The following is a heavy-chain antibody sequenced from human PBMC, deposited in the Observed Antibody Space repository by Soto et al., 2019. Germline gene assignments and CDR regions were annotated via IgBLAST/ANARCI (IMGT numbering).Heavy chain of an antibody. Sequence: GESLKISCKGSGYTFTSYWIGWVRQMPGKGLEWMGIIYPEDSDTRYSPSFQGQVTISVDKSINTAHLQWSSLKASDTAMYYCARQDGWYRSYYYGMDVWGQGTTVTVSS. CDR3: ARQDGWYRSYYYGMDV. J-gene: IGHJ6*02. V-gene: IGHV5-51*01. CDR1: GYTFTSYW. D-gene: IGHD6-19*01. CDR2: IYPEDSDT.